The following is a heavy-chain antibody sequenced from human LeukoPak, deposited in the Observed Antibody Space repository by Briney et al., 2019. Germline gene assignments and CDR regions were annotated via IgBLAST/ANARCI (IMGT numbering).Heavy chain of an antibody. V-gene: IGHV1-69*04. CDR3: AAPVVAATLDY. CDR1: GGTFSSYA. J-gene: IGHJ4*02. Sequence: ASVKVSCKASGGTFSSYAISWVRQAPGQGLEWMGRIIPILGIANYAQKFRGRVTITADKSTSTAYMELSSLRSEDTAVYYCAAPVVAATLDYWGQGTLVTVSS. CDR2: IIPILGIA. D-gene: IGHD2-15*01.